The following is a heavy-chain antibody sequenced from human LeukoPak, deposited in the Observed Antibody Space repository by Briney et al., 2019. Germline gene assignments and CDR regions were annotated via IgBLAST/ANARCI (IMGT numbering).Heavy chain of an antibody. CDR2: ISYDGSNK. CDR1: GFTFSSYA. V-gene: IGHV3-30*04. Sequence: GGSLRLSCAASGFTFSSYAMHWVRQAPGKGLEWVAVISYDGSNKYYADSVKGRFTISRDNSKNTLYLQMNSLRAEDTAVYYCASGLGGALIAAAGPFDYWGQGTLVTVSS. J-gene: IGHJ4*02. CDR3: ASGLGGALIAAAGPFDY. D-gene: IGHD6-13*01.